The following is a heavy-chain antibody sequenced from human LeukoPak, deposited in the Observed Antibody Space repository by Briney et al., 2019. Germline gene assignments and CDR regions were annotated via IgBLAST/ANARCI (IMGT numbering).Heavy chain of an antibody. J-gene: IGHJ4*02. CDR1: GYNFSNYW. V-gene: IGHV5-51*01. D-gene: IGHD6-13*01. CDR2: IYPGDSDT. CDR3: ARKANGMAAPFDS. Sequence: GESLKISCVASGYNFSNYWINWVRQKPGKGLEWMGIIYPGDSDTRYGPSFQGHVTISADRSANTAYLQWSRLEASDTAKYFCARKANGMAAPFDSWAQGTLVTVSS.